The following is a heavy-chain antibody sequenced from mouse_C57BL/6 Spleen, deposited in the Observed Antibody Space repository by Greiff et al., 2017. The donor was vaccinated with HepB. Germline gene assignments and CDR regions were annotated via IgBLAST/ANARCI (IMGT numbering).Heavy chain of an antibody. D-gene: IGHD1-1*01. J-gene: IGHJ3*01. CDR1: GYTFTDYE. CDR3: TRAVSVPFFAY. V-gene: IGHV1-15*01. CDR2: IDPETGGT. Sequence: QVQLKQSGAELVRPGASVTLSCKASGYTFTDYEMHWVKQTPVHGLEWIGAIDPETGGTAYNQKFKGKAILTADKSSSTAYMELRSLTSEDSAVYYCTRAVSVPFFAYWGQGTLVTVSA.